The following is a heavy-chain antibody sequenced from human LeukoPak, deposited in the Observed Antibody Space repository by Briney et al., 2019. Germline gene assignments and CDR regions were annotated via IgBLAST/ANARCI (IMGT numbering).Heavy chain of an antibody. CDR2: IKSKTDGGTT. CDR3: TTVADYYDSSGYYYAHDY. CDR1: GFTFSNAW. D-gene: IGHD3-22*01. V-gene: IGHV3-15*01. Sequence: PGGSLRLSCAASGFTFSNAWMSWVRQAPGKGLEWVGRIKSKTDGGTTDYAAPVKGRFTISRDDSKNTLYLQMNSLKTEDTAVYYCTTVADYYDSSGYYYAHDYWGQGTLVTVSS. J-gene: IGHJ4*02.